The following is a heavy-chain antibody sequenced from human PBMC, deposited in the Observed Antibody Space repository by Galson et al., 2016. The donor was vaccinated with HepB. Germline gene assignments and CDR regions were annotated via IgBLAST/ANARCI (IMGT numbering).Heavy chain of an antibody. V-gene: IGHV3-48*03. CDR1: GFSLSNYE. Sequence: SLRLSCAVSGFSLSNYEMNWVRQAPGKGLEWLSYSRYSGTVYYADSVKGRFTISRDNAENSLHLQMNNVRADDTAVYYCVGGTGKSWYALKRSYYYTMDVWGRGTTVIVSS. CDR3: VGGTGKSWYALKRSYYYTMDV. CDR2: SRYSGTV. J-gene: IGHJ6*02. D-gene: IGHD2/OR15-2a*01.